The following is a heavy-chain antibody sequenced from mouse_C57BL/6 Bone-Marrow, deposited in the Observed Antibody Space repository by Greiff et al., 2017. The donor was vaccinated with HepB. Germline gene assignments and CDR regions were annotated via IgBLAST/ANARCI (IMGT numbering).Heavy chain of an antibody. D-gene: IGHD1-1*02. J-gene: IGHJ4*01. Sequence: EVMLVESGGGLVKPGGSLKLSCAASGFTFSSYAMSWVRQTPEKRLEWVATISDGGSYTYYPDNVKGRFTISRDNAKNNLYLQMSHLKSEDTAMYYCARGYYGEGYAMDYWGQGTSVTVSS. CDR3: ARGYYGEGYAMDY. CDR1: GFTFSSYA. CDR2: ISDGGSYT. V-gene: IGHV5-4*03.